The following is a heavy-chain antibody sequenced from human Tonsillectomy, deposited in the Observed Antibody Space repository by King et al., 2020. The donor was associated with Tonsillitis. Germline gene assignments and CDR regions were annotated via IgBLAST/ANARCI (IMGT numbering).Heavy chain of an antibody. CDR3: ATQYVSHNRVNSGYRRCFDY. Sequence: GQLVQSGPEVKKPGSSVKVSCKASGDTFSTYAISWVRQAPGQGLEWMGRIIPLHGITNYAQNFHGRVTITADTSASAAYMELSSLRSGDTAVYYCATQYVSHNRVNSGYRRCFDYWGQGSLITVSS. D-gene: IGHD1-14*01. CDR1: GDTFSTYA. V-gene: IGHV1-69*09. CDR2: IIPLHGIT. J-gene: IGHJ4*02.